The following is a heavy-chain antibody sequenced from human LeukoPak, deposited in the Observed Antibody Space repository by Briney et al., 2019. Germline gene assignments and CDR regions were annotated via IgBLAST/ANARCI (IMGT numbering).Heavy chain of an antibody. Sequence: GGSLRLFRAGSGFTFSSYSMNWVRQAPGKGLQWVSSISRSSSYIHYADSVKCRFTIYRDNARNSLYLQMNSLRAEDTAVYYCARAPPGRDLLGGFDFWGQGIRVTVSS. CDR1: GFTFSSYS. V-gene: IGHV3-21*01. CDR2: ISRSSSYI. CDR3: ARAPPGRDLLGGFDF. D-gene: IGHD2-15*01. J-gene: IGHJ4*02.